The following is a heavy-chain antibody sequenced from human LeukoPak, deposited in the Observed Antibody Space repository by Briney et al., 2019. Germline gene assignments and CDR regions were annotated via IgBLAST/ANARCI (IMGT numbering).Heavy chain of an antibody. CDR1: GGSITNYNYY. CDR3: ARLLSYDILTDNYYKYYMDV. Sequence: SETLSLTCTVSGGSITNYNYYWGWIRQPPGKGLEWIGNIYYSGSTYYNPSLKSRVTMSVDTSKNQFALRVSSVTAADTAVYYCARLLSYDILTDNYYKYYMDVWGKGTTVTVSS. V-gene: IGHV4-39*01. CDR2: IYYSGST. D-gene: IGHD3-9*01. J-gene: IGHJ6*03.